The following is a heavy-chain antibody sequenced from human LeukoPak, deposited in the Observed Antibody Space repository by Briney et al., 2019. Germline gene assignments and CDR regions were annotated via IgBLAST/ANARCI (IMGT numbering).Heavy chain of an antibody. CDR1: GFTFSSHA. D-gene: IGHD1-26*01. Sequence: GGSLRLSCAASGFTFSSHAMSWVRQAPGKGLEWVSAISGSGGSTYYADSVKGRFTISRDNSKNTLYLQMNSLRAEDTAVYYCAKVPSPGLRGRVGYFDYWGQGTLVTVSS. J-gene: IGHJ4*02. CDR3: AKVPSPGLRGRVGYFDY. CDR2: ISGSGGST. V-gene: IGHV3-23*01.